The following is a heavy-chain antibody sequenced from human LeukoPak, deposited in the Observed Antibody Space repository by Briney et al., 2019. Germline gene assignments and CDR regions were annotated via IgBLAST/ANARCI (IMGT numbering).Heavy chain of an antibody. V-gene: IGHV3-23*01. CDR3: AKDVDIVATMSHY. J-gene: IGHJ4*02. D-gene: IGHD5-12*01. CDR2: ISGSGGST. CDR1: GFTFSSYA. Sequence: QSGGSLRLSCAASGFTFSSYAMSWVRQAPGKGLEWVSAISGSGGSTYYADSVKGRFTISRDNSKNTLYLQMNSLRAEDTAVYYYAKDVDIVATMSHYWGQGTLVTVSS.